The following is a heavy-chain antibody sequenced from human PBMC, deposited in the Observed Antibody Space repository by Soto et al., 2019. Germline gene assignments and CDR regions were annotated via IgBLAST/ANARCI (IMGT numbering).Heavy chain of an antibody. CDR1: GYSLTSYW. J-gene: IGHJ4*02. CDR2: IYPGDSDT. CDR3: ARQVAFYCSGGSCYSGVNDFDY. Sequence: PGESLKISWKGSGYSLTSYWIGWVRQMPGKGLEWMGIIYPGDSDTRYSPSFQGQVTISADKSISTAYLQWSSLKASDTAMYYYARQVAFYCSGGSCYSGVNDFDYWGQGTLVTVS. D-gene: IGHD2-15*01. V-gene: IGHV5-51*01.